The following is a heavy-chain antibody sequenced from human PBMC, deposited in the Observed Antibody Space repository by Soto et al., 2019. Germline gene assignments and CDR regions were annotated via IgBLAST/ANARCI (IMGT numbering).Heavy chain of an antibody. V-gene: IGHV1-18*04. J-gene: IGHJ4*02. CDR2: ISAYNGNT. CDR3: ARDPSEKYYDSSGYYGPTFDY. D-gene: IGHD3-22*01. Sequence: ASVKVSCKASGYTFTSYGISWVRQAPGQGLEWMGWISAYNGNTNYAQKLQGRVTMTTDTSTSTAYMELRSLRSDDTAVYYCARDPSEKYYDSSGYYGPTFDYWGQGTLVTVSS. CDR1: GYTFTSYG.